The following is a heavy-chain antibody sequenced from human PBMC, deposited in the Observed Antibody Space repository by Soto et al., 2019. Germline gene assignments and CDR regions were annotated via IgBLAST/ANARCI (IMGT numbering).Heavy chain of an antibody. CDR3: ARKVPGSNSPPEYWYFDL. CDR2: ISGGGDAP. V-gene: IGHV3-23*01. D-gene: IGHD3-10*01. Sequence: EVQLLESGGGLVQPGGSLRLSCAGSGFTFINYAMNWVRQAPGKGLEWVSTISGGGDAPFFADSVRGRFTISRDNSKNTVTLQMNNLGVDDTAVYFWARKVPGSNSPPEYWYFDLWGRGTLVTVSS. CDR1: GFTFINYA. J-gene: IGHJ2*01.